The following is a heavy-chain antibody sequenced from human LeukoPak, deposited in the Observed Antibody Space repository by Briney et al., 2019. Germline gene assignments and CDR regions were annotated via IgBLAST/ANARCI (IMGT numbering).Heavy chain of an antibody. CDR3: AKDGVLFGAEYYFDY. D-gene: IGHD3-10*01. Sequence: GGSLRLSCAASGFTFSSYGMSWVRQAPGKGLEWVSAISGSGGSTYYADSVKGRFTISRDNSKNTLYLQMNSLRAEDTAVYYCAKDGVLFGAEYYFDYWGQGTLVTVSS. CDR2: ISGSGGST. J-gene: IGHJ4*02. V-gene: IGHV3-23*01. CDR1: GFTFSSYG.